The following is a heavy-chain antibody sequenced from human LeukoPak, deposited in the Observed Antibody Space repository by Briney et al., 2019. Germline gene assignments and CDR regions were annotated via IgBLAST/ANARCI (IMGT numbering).Heavy chain of an antibody. D-gene: IGHD3-22*01. CDR2: ISTGSSTI. Sequence: GGSLRLSCAASGFTFSSYTMNWVRQAPGKGLEWVSYISTGSSTIHYADSVKGRFTISRDNAKNSLYLQMNSLRAEDTALYYCAKDISAYYYDSSGYTTVFDYWGQGTLVTVSS. V-gene: IGHV3-48*04. J-gene: IGHJ4*02. CDR3: AKDISAYYYDSSGYTTVFDY. CDR1: GFTFSSYT.